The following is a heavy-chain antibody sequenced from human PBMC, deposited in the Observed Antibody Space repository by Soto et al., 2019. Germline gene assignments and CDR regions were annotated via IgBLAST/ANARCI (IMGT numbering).Heavy chain of an antibody. J-gene: IGHJ4*02. CDR3: AREFGTAVTAFDY. CDR2: VYYTGTT. V-gene: IGHV4-59*11. CDR1: AGSISNQS. D-gene: IGHD4-17*01. Sequence: SETLSLTCSVSAGSISNQSWSWIRQPPGKTLEWIGYVYYTGTTKYDPSLKSRVTMSMDTSKNQSSLNLTSVTAADTAIYYCAREFGTAVTAFDYWGQGILVTVSS.